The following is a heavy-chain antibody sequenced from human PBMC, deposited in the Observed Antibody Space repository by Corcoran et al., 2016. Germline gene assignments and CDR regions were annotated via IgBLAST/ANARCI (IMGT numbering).Heavy chain of an antibody. J-gene: IGHJ3*02. CDR2: IKSKTDGGTT. CDR3: TTEGATTRVDDAFDI. V-gene: IGHV3-15*07. D-gene: IGHD4-17*01. CDR1: GFTFSNAW. Sequence: EVQLVESGGGLVKPGGSLRLSCAASGFTFSNAWMNWVRQAPGKGLEWVGRIKSKTDGGTTDYAAPVKGRFTISRNDSKNTLYLQMNSLKTEDTAVYYCTTEGATTRVDDAFDIWGQGTMVTVSS.